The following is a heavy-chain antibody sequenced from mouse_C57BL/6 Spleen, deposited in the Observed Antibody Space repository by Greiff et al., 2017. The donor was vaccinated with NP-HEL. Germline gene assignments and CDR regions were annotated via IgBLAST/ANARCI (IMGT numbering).Heavy chain of an antibody. CDR2: INPSSGYT. D-gene: IGHD2-4*01. V-gene: IGHV1-4*01. CDR1: GYTFTSYT. J-gene: IGHJ1*03. Sequence: VQLQQPGAELARPGASVKMSCKASGYTFTSYTMHWVKQRPGQGLEWIGYINPSSGYTKYNQKFKDKATLTADKSSSTAYMQLSSLTSEDSAVYYCARPYDYDGSYWYFDVWGTGTTVTVSS. CDR3: ARPYDYDGSYWYFDV.